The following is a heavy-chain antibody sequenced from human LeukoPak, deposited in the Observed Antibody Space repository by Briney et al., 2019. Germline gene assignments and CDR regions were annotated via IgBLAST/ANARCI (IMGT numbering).Heavy chain of an antibody. J-gene: IGHJ4*02. CDR1: GFTFSSYA. D-gene: IGHD3-22*01. CDR2: ISGSGGST. Sequence: GGSLRLSCAASGFTFSSYAMSWVRQAPGKGLEWVSAISGSGGSTYYADSVKGRFTISRDDSKNTLYLQMNSLRAEDTAVYYCGSFGSGYYYIDYWGQGTLVTVSS. CDR3: GSFGSGYYYIDY. V-gene: IGHV3-23*01.